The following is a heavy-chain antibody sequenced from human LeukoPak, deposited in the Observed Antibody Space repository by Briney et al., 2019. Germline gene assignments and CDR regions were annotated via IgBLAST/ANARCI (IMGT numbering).Heavy chain of an antibody. D-gene: IGHD7-27*01. CDR1: GFTFSSYE. CDR3: ARITGELRKETAFDY. J-gene: IGHJ4*02. CDR2: ISSSGSTI. Sequence: GGSLRLSCAASGFTFSSYEMNWVRQAPGKGLEWVSYISSSGSTIYYADSVKGRFTISRDNAKNSLYLQMNSLRAEDTAVYYCARITGELRKETAFDYWGQGTLVTVSS. V-gene: IGHV3-48*03.